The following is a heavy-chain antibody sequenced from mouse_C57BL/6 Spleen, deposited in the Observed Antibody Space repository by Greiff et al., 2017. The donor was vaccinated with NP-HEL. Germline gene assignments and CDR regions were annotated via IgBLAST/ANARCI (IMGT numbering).Heavy chain of an antibody. CDR1: GYTFTDYY. V-gene: IGHV1-19*01. J-gene: IGHJ2*01. D-gene: IGHD2-4*01. Sequence: EVQLQESGPVLVKPGASVKMSCKASGYTFTDYYMNWVKQSHGKSLEWIGVINPYNGGTSYNQKFKGKATLTVDKSSSTAYMELNSLTSEDSAVYYCASYDYDGTFDYWGQGTTLTVSS. CDR2: INPYNGGT. CDR3: ASYDYDGTFDY.